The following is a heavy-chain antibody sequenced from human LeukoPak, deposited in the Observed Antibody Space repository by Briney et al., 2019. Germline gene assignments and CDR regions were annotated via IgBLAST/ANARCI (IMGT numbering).Heavy chain of an antibody. D-gene: IGHD4-23*01. V-gene: IGHV3-30*01. CDR3: ARDRMLGGNDYGGRLPTGYPDY. CDR2: ISYDGSNK. CDR1: GFTFSSYA. J-gene: IGHJ4*02. Sequence: PGGSLRLSCAASGFTFSSYAMHWVRQAPGKGLEWVAVISYDGSNKYYADSVKGRFTISRDNSKNTLYLQMNSLRAEDTAVYYCARDRMLGGNDYGGRLPTGYPDYWGQGTLVTVSS.